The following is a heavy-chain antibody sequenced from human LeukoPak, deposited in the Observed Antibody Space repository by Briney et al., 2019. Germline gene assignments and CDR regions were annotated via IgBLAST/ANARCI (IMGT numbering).Heavy chain of an antibody. CDR1: GGSFSSSTYH. CDR3: ASDLK. J-gene: IGHJ4*02. Sequence: SETLSLTCTAFGGSFSSSTYHWAWIRQPPGKGLEWMGSIYYTGTTYYNPSLKSRGTLSVDTSKNQFSLKVNSVTAADTAVYYCASDLKWGQGTLVIVSS. CDR2: IYYTGTT. V-gene: IGHV4-39*01.